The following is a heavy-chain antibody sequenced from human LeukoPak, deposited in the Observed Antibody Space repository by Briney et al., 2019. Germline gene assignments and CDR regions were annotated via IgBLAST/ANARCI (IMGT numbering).Heavy chain of an antibody. CDR3: ARDHRGYYYGSYYYYGMDV. Sequence: SETLSLTCTVSGGSISSYYWSWIRQPAGKGLKWIGRIYTSGSTNYNPSLKSRVTMSVDTSKNQFSLKLSSVTAADTAVYYCARDHRGYYYGSYYYYGMDVWGQGTTVTVSS. CDR1: GGSISSYY. J-gene: IGHJ6*02. V-gene: IGHV4-4*07. CDR2: IYTSGST. D-gene: IGHD3-22*01.